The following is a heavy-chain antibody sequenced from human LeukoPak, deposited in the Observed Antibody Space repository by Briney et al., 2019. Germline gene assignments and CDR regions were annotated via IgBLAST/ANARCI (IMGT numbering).Heavy chain of an antibody. CDR2: IYYSGST. Sequence: SETLSLTCTVSGGSISSSSYYWGWIRQPPGKGLEWIGSIYYSGSTYYNPSLKSRVTISVDTSKNQFSLKLSSVTAADTAVYYCARIGYDSSGYAETFDYWGQGTLVTVSS. CDR3: ARIGYDSSGYAETFDY. J-gene: IGHJ4*02. V-gene: IGHV4-39*01. D-gene: IGHD3-22*01. CDR1: GGSISSSSYY.